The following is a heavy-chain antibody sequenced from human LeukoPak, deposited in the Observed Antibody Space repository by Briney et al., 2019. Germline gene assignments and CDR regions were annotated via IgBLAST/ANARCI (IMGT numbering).Heavy chain of an antibody. Sequence: ASVKVSCKASGYTFTGYYIHWVRQAPGQGLEWMGWIKPNSGGTNYAQKFQGRFTMTRDTSISTAYMELSRLRSDDTAVYYCARGSIVGATFDYFDYWGQGTLVTGSS. J-gene: IGHJ4*02. CDR1: GYTFTGYY. CDR2: IKPNSGGT. CDR3: ARGSIVGATFDYFDY. D-gene: IGHD1-26*01. V-gene: IGHV1-2*02.